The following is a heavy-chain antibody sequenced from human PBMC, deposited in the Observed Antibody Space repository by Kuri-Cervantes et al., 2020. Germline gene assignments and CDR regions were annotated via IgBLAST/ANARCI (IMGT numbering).Heavy chain of an antibody. CDR1: GFTFSSYG. CDR3: ARALYYDFWSGYYTPFFDY. Sequence: GGSLRLSCAASGFTFSSYGTHWVRQAPGKGLEWVAVISYDGSNKYYADSVKGRFTISRDNSKNTLYLQMNSLRADDTAVYYCARALYYDFWSGYYTPFFDYWGQGTLVTVSS. J-gene: IGHJ4*02. CDR2: ISYDGSNK. D-gene: IGHD3-3*01. V-gene: IGHV3-30*03.